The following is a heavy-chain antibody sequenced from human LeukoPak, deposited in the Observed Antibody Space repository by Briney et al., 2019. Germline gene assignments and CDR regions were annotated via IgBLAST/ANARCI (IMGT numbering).Heavy chain of an antibody. V-gene: IGHV1-8*01. J-gene: IGHJ6*02. CDR1: GYTFTSYD. CDR3: ARTFTGTYYYDGMDV. Sequence: GASVKVSCKAAGYTFTSYDINWVRQATGQGREWMGWMNPNIGYTGYAQKFQGRVTMTRNTSISTAYMELSTLSSDDTAIYYCARTFTGTYYYDGMDVWGQGTTVTVSS. CDR2: MNPNIGYT. D-gene: IGHD1-7*01.